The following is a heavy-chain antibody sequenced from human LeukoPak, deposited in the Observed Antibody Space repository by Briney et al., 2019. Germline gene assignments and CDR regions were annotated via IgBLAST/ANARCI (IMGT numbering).Heavy chain of an antibody. D-gene: IGHD3-10*01. CDR2: IYYSGST. Sequence: SEILSLTCTVSGGSISSRSYYWGWIRQPPGKGLEWIGSIYYSGSTYYNPSLQSRVTISVDTSKNQFSLKLNSVTAADTAVYYCARHPLITMVRGVIITYFDYRGQGTLVTVSS. CDR3: ARHPLITMVRGVIITYFDY. J-gene: IGHJ4*02. CDR1: GGSISSRSYY. V-gene: IGHV4-39*01.